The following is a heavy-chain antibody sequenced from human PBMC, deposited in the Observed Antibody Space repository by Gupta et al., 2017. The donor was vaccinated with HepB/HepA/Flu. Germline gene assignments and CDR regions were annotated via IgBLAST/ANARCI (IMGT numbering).Heavy chain of an antibody. CDR1: GYTFTSYG. CDR2: ISADNGNT. V-gene: IGHV1-18*01. D-gene: IGHD1-26*01. J-gene: IGHJ4*02. CDR3: ARDLFRYSGTSTGSHY. Sequence: QVQLVQSGAEVKKPGASVKVSCKASGYTFTSYGISWVRQAPGQGLEWMGWISADNGNTNYAQKVQGRVTMTTDTSTSTAYMELRSLRSDDTAVYYCARDLFRYSGTSTGSHYWGQGTLVTVSS.